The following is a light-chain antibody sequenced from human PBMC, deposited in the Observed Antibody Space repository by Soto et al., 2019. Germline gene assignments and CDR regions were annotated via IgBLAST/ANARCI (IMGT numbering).Light chain of an antibody. CDR2: AAS. Sequence: IQLTQSPSSLSASVGDRVTITCRASQGISSYLAWYQQKPGKAPKLLIYAASTLQSGVPSRFSGSESGTDFTLTISSLQPEDFATYYCQQLNSYPRTFGQGTKVDIK. CDR1: QGISSY. CDR3: QQLNSYPRT. J-gene: IGKJ1*01. V-gene: IGKV1-9*01.